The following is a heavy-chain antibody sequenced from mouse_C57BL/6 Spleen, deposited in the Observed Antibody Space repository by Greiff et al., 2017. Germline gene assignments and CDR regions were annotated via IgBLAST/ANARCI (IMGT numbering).Heavy chain of an antibody. Sequence: ESGPGLVKPSQSLSLTCSVTGYSITSGYYWNWIRQFPGNKLEWMGYISYDGSNNYNPSLKNRISITRDTSKNQFFLKLNSVTTEDTATYYCARDPKLGMDYWGQGTSVTVSS. J-gene: IGHJ4*01. D-gene: IGHD4-1*01. V-gene: IGHV3-6*01. CDR1: GYSITSGYY. CDR3: ARDPKLGMDY. CDR2: ISYDGSN.